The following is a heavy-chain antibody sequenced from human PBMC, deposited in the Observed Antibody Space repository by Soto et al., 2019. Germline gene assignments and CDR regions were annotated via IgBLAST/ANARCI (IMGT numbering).Heavy chain of an antibody. D-gene: IGHD3-22*01. V-gene: IGHV4-30-4*08. CDR1: GGSISSGGYY. Sequence: PSETLSLTCTVSGGSISSGGYYWSWIRQHPGKGLEWIGYIYYSGSTYYNPSLKSRVTLSIDMTNNHVSLILNSVTAADTAVYYRARVGPWVPYYYDSSPYTFENWFDPWGQGTLVTV. CDR3: ARVGPWVPYYYDSSPYTFENWFDP. CDR2: IYYSGST. J-gene: IGHJ5*02.